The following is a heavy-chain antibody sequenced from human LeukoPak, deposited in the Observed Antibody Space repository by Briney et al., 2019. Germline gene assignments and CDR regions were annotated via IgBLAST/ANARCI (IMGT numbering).Heavy chain of an antibody. CDR1: GFTFSRSG. Sequence: GGSLRLSCAASGFTFSRSGMHWVRQAPGKGLEWVAIIWFDGSNKYYADSVKGRFTISRDNSKNTLYLQMNSLRAEDTAVYYCATWSSGWQFDYWGQGTLVSVSS. CDR2: IWFDGSNK. D-gene: IGHD6-19*01. V-gene: IGHV3-33*01. CDR3: ATWSSGWQFDY. J-gene: IGHJ4*02.